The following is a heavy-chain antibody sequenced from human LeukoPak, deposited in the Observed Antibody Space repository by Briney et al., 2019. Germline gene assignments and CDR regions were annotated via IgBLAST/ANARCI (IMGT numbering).Heavy chain of an antibody. J-gene: IGHJ4*02. CDR1: GFTFSSYA. CDR2: ISYDGSNK. CDR3: ARVSYDILTGYSYIDY. D-gene: IGHD3-9*01. V-gene: IGHV3-30-3*01. Sequence: GGSLRLSCAASGFTFSSYAMHWVRQAPGKGLEWVAVISYDGSNKYYADSVKGRFTISRDNAKNSLYLQMNSLRAEDTAVYYCARVSYDILTGYSYIDYWGQGTLVTVSS.